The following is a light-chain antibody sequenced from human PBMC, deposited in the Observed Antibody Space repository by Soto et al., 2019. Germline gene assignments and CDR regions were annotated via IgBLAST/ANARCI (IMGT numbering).Light chain of an antibody. J-gene: IGLJ3*02. CDR3: AAWDASLNGWV. CDR1: SSNIRSNT. CDR2: SNN. Sequence: QPVLTQPPSASGTPGQRVTISCSGSSSNIRSNTVNWYQQLPGTAPKLLIYSNNERPSGVPDRFSGSKSGTSASLAISGLQSEDEADYYCAAWDASLNGWVFGGGTKLTVL. V-gene: IGLV1-44*01.